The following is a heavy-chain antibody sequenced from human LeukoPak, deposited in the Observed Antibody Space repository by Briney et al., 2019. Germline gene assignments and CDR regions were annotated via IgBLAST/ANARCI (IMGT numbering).Heavy chain of an antibody. Sequence: GGSLRVSCAASGFTLSSYVMNWVRQAPGKGLEWVSGITDSGDRTYYADSVKGRFTISRDNSKNTLYLQMNSLRAEDTAVYYCANQRTAAAWRGWGQGTLVTVSS. CDR1: GFTLSSYV. D-gene: IGHD2-21*02. J-gene: IGHJ4*02. CDR2: ITDSGDRT. CDR3: ANQRTAAAWRG. V-gene: IGHV3-23*01.